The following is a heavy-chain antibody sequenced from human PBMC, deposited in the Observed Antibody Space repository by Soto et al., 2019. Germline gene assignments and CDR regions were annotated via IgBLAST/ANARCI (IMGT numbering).Heavy chain of an antibody. CDR3: AKSLLFVDHAYMDV. D-gene: IGHD2-21*01. CDR1: GGSFMSYT. CDR2: IIPIQGRA. J-gene: IGHJ6*03. V-gene: IGHV1-69*02. Sequence: QVQLVQSGAEVKKPGSSVKVSCEASGGSFMSYTFTWVRQAPGQGLEWVGRIIPIQGRANYALKLQDRVTITAHRSTQTVFMELSSLRPEDTAVYYCAKSLLFVDHAYMDVWGKGTTVTVSS.